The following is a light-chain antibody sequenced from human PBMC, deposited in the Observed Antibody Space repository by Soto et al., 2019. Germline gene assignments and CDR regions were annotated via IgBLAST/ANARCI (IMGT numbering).Light chain of an antibody. Sequence: DIQMTQSPSTLSASVGDRVTITCRASQSISSWLAWYQQKPGKAPNLLIYDASSLESGVPSRFSGSGSGPEFTLTISSLQPDDFATYYCQQYNTYWTFGQGTKVDI. CDR2: DAS. CDR3: QQYNTYWT. J-gene: IGKJ1*01. V-gene: IGKV1-5*01. CDR1: QSISSW.